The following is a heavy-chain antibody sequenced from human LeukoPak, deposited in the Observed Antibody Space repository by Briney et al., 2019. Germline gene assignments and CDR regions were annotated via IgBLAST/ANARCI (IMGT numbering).Heavy chain of an antibody. J-gene: IGHJ5*02. CDR2: ISYDGSYK. CDR3: ARGGQYSNYGWFDP. Sequence: GGSLRLSCAASGFTFSSYGMHWVRQAPGKGLEWVAVISYDGSYKYYADSVKGRFTISRDNSKNTLYLQMNSLRAEDTAVYYCARGGQYSNYGWFDPWGQGTLVTVSS. D-gene: IGHD4-11*01. V-gene: IGHV3-30*19. CDR1: GFTFSSYG.